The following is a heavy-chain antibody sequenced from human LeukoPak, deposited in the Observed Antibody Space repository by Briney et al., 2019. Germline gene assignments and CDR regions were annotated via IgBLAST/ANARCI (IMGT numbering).Heavy chain of an antibody. CDR3: AKVPGYSSSSGWYLDL. CDR1: GFTFDDYA. CDR2: ISWNSGSI. J-gene: IGHJ2*01. Sequence: GGSLRLSCAASGFTFDDYAMHWVRQAPGKGLEWVSGISWNSGSIGYADSVKGRFTISRDNAKNSLYLQMNSLRAEDTALYYCAKVPGYSSSSGWYLDLWGRGTLVTVSS. D-gene: IGHD6-13*01. V-gene: IGHV3-9*01.